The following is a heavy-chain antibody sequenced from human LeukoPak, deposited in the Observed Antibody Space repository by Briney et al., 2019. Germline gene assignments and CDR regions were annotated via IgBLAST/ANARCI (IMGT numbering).Heavy chain of an antibody. D-gene: IGHD3-10*01. CDR2: IYYSGST. J-gene: IGHJ4*02. V-gene: IGHV4-59*01. CDR3: ARAYGSGSYYNFLAY. Sequence: SETLSLTCTVSGGSISTYYWTWIRQPPGKGLEWIGYIYYSGSTNYNPSLKSRVTISVDTSKNQFSLKLSSVTAADTAVYYCARAYGSGSYYNFLAYWGQGTLVTVSS. CDR1: GGSISTYY.